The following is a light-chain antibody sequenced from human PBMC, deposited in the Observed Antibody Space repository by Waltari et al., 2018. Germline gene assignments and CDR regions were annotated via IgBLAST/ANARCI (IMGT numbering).Light chain of an antibody. V-gene: IGLV2-23*01. CDR3: CSYVLTTNFRV. J-gene: IGLJ2*01. CDR1: SSDIGDFHL. CDR2: EDS. Sequence: QSALTQPASVSGSPGQSITISCTGSSSDIGDFHLVSWYQQHPDKAPKLIVYEDSERPSGVSSRFSGSKSGHKAALTISGLQAEDEADYYCCSYVLTTNFRVFGGGTKVTVL.